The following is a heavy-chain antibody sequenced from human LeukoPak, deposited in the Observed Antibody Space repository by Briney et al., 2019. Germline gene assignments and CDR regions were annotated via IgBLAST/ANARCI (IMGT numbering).Heavy chain of an antibody. CDR3: ARGEDYDILTGTLGY. D-gene: IGHD3-9*01. V-gene: IGHV3-48*03. CDR1: GFTFSSYE. CDR2: ISSSGSTI. J-gene: IGHJ4*02. Sequence: GGPLRLSCAASGFTFSSYEMNWVRQAPGKGLEWVSYISSSGSTIYYADSVKGRFTISRDNAKNSLYLQMNSLRAEDTAVYYCARGEDYDILTGTLGYWGQGTLVTVSS.